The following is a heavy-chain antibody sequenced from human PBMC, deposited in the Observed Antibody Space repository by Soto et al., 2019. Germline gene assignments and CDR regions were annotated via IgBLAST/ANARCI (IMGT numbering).Heavy chain of an antibody. J-gene: IGHJ4*02. Sequence: PSETLSLTCAVYGGSFSGYYWSWIRQPPGKGLEWIGEINHSGSTNYNPSLQSRVSISVDTSRNQFSLNLISVTAADTAVYFCARQPRGPGYGERGLYFDHWGQGTQVTVSS. V-gene: IGHV4-34*01. CDR2: INHSGST. D-gene: IGHD3-16*01. CDR1: GGSFSGYY. CDR3: ARQPRGPGYGERGLYFDH.